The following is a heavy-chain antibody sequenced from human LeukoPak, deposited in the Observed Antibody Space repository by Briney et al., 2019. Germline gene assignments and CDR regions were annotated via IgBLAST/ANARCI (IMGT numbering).Heavy chain of an antibody. CDR2: ISSSGSTI. V-gene: IGHV3-11*01. Sequence: LSLTCTVSGGSISSGGYYWSWIRQAPGKGLEWVSYISSSGSTIYYADSVKGRFTISRDNAKNSLYLQMNSLRAEDTAVYYCARDGDYCSGGSCRGWYFDLRGRGTLVTVSS. CDR1: GGSISSGGYY. CDR3: ARDGDYCSGGSCRGWYFDL. J-gene: IGHJ2*01. D-gene: IGHD2-15*01.